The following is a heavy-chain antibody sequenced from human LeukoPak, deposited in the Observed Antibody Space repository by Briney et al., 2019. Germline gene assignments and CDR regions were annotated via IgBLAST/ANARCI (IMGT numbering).Heavy chain of an antibody. D-gene: IGHD3-9*01. Sequence: QPGGSLRLXCAASGFTFSSYWMSWVRPAPGKGLEWVANIKQDGREKYYVDSVKGRFTISRDNAKNSLYLQMNSLRAEDTAVYYCARRPPWLPFDYWGQGTLVTVSS. CDR2: IKQDGREK. CDR3: ARRPPWLPFDY. CDR1: GFTFSSYW. V-gene: IGHV3-7*01. J-gene: IGHJ4*02.